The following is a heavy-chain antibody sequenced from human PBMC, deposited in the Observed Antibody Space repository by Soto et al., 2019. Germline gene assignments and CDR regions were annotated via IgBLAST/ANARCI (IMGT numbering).Heavy chain of an antibody. CDR1: GGSISSYY. Sequence: SETLSLTCTVSGGSISSYYWSWIRQPPGKGLEWIAYIHDSGTTKYDPSLKSRVTISVDTSKNQFSLKLSSVTAADTALYYCARHLYSDYGNGVLDYWGPGTLDTVSS. V-gene: IGHV4-59*08. J-gene: IGHJ4*02. D-gene: IGHD4-17*01. CDR2: IHDSGTT. CDR3: ARHLYSDYGNGVLDY.